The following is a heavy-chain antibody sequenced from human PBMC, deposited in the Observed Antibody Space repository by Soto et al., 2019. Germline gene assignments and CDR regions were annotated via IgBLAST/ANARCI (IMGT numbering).Heavy chain of an antibody. V-gene: IGHV1-69*04. Sequence: SVKVSCKASGGTFSSYTISWVRQAPGQGLEWMGRIIPILGIANYAQKFQGRVTITADKSTSTAYMELSSLRSEDTAVYYCARDTFGGLSYDYMDVWGKGTTVTVSS. CDR3: ARDTFGGLSYDYMDV. D-gene: IGHD3-10*01. CDR2: IIPILGIA. J-gene: IGHJ6*03. CDR1: GGTFSSYT.